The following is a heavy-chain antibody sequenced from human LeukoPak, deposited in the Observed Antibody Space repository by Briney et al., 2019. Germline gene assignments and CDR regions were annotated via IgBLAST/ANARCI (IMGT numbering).Heavy chain of an antibody. CDR2: ISGSGGRT. D-gene: IGHD3-3*01. J-gene: IGHJ4*02. V-gene: IGHV3-23*01. Sequence: GGSLRLSCAASGFTFSSYAMSWVRQAPGKGLEWVSAISGSGGRTYYADSVKGRFTISRDNAKNSLYLQMNSLRAEDTAVYYCARDGSYYGGYYFDYWGQGTLVTVSS. CDR1: GFTFSSYA. CDR3: ARDGSYYGGYYFDY.